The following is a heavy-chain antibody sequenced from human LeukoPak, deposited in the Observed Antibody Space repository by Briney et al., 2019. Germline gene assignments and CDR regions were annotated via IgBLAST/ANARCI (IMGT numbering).Heavy chain of an antibody. CDR1: GFTFSTFA. V-gene: IGHV3-23*01. J-gene: IGHJ4*02. CDR2: IFAGGGEI. CDR3: ATYRQVLLPFES. Sequence: GGSLRLSCAASGFTFSTFAMIWVRQPPGKGLEWVSSIFAGGGEIHYADSVRGRFAISRDNSKSTLSLQMNSLRAEDTAIYYCATYRQVLLPFESWGQGTLVTVSS. D-gene: IGHD2-8*02.